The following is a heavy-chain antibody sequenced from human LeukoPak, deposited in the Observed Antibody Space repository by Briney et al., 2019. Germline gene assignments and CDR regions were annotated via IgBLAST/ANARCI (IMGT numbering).Heavy chain of an antibody. J-gene: IGHJ4*02. CDR1: GFTFSSYG. CDR3: ASGSSGRYFLYFEY. CDR2: ISYDGSNK. V-gene: IGHV3-30*03. D-gene: IGHD6-19*01. Sequence: GGSLRLSCAASGFTFSSYGMHWVRPAPGKGLEWVAVISYDGSNKYYADSVKGRFTISRDNSKNTLYLQMNSLRAEDTAVYYCASGSSGRYFLYFEYWGQGALLTVSS.